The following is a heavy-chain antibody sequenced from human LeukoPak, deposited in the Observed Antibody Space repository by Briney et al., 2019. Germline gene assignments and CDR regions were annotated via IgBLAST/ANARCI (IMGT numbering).Heavy chain of an antibody. CDR2: ISGSGDST. CDR3: AKLLRPEYYFDF. J-gene: IGHJ4*02. D-gene: IGHD3-22*01. V-gene: IGHV3-23*01. Sequence: GGSLRLSCAASGFTFSSYAMTWVRQAPGKGLEWVSGISGSGDSTYYADSVKGRLTISRDNSKNTLYLQMNSLRAEDTAVYYCAKLLRPEYYFDFWGQGTLVTVSS. CDR1: GFTFSSYA.